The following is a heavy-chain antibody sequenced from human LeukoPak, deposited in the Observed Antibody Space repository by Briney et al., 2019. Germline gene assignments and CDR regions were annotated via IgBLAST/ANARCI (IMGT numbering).Heavy chain of an antibody. CDR3: ARAGILYYGSGSYYNG. V-gene: IGHV1-2*02. D-gene: IGHD3-10*01. CDR2: INPNSGGT. CDR1: GYTFTGYY. J-gene: IGHJ4*02. Sequence: ASVTVSCTASGYTFTGYYMHWVRQAPGQGLEWMGWINPNSGGTNYAQKFQGRVTMTRDTSISTAYMELSRLRSDDAAVYYCARAGILYYGSGSYYNGWGQGTLVTVSS.